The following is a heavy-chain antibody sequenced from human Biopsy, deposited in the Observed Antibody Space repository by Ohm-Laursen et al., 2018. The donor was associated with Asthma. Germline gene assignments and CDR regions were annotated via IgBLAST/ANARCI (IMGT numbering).Heavy chain of an antibody. CDR2: HDHKEGGT. Sequence: SVKVSCKISGYSLTDLSMHWVRQAPGQGLEWMGGHDHKEGGTVNAWRFQGRVTMTEDTSTDTAYMELSSLSSDDTAVYYCASDFPKDYVRYNFQFWGQGTLVTVSS. CDR1: GYSLTDLS. V-gene: IGHV1-24*01. D-gene: IGHD4-17*01. CDR3: ASDFPKDYVRYNFQF. J-gene: IGHJ4*02.